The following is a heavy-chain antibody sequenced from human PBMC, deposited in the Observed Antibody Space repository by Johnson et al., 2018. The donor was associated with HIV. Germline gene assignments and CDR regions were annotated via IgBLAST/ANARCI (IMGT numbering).Heavy chain of an antibody. D-gene: IGHD6-13*01. CDR1: GFVFNNFA. J-gene: IGHJ3*02. V-gene: IGHV3-30*04. CDR2: ISNDGTNT. Sequence: QVQLVESGGGVVQPGKSLRLSCAPSGFVFNNFALHWVRQAPGKGLEWVALISNDGTNTYYADSVKGRFTISRDNSKNTLYLEMNSLRGEDTAVYYCARDGGIHSSRVVRAFDIWGQGTMVTVSS. CDR3: ARDGGIHSSRVVRAFDI.